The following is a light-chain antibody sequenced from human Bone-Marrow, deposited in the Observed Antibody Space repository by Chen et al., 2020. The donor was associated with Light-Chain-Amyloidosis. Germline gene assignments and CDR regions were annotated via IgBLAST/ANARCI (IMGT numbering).Light chain of an antibody. J-gene: IGLJ3*02. CDR1: NIGSTS. Sequence: SYVLPQPSSVSVAPGQTATIACVGNNIGSTSVYWYQQTPGQAPLLVVYDDSDRPSGIPERLSGSNSGNTATLTISRVEAGDEADYYCQVWDRSSDRPVFGGGTKLTVL. CDR2: DDS. V-gene: IGLV3-21*02. CDR3: QVWDRSSDRPV.